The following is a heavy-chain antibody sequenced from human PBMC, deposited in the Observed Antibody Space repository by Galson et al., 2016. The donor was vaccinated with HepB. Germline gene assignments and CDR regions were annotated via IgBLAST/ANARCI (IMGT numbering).Heavy chain of an antibody. D-gene: IGHD3-16*01. CDR2: IFYSGSP. J-gene: IGHJ6*02. CDR3: ARGGRFYFYGMDV. V-gene: IGHV4-30-4*01. Sequence: NWVRQPPGKGLELIGYIFYSGSPYYNPSLKSRVSISADMSNKQFSLKLSSVSAADTAVYFCARGGRFYFYGMDVWGQGTTVTVSS.